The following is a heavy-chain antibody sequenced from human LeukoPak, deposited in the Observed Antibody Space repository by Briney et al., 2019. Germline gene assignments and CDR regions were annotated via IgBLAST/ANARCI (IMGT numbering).Heavy chain of an antibody. D-gene: IGHD6-13*01. CDR2: INPNSGGT. J-gene: IGHJ5*02. CDR3: ARFNSWYENWFDP. CDR1: GYTFTGYY. V-gene: IGHV1-2*02. Sequence: GASVKVSCKASGYTFTGYYMHWVRQAPGQGLEWMGWINPNSGGTNYAQKFQGRVTMTRDTSISTAYMELSRLRSDDTAVYYCARFNSWYENWFDPWGQGTLVTVSS.